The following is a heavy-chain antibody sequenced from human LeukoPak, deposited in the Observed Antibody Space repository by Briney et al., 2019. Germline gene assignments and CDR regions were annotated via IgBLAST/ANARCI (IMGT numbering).Heavy chain of an antibody. CDR1: GFTFSSYS. CDR2: ISSSSYI. Sequence: GGSLRLSCAASGFTFSSYSMNWVRQAPGKGLEWVSSISSSSYIYYADSVKGRFTISRDNAKNSLYLQMNSLRAEDTAVYYCARVSRNSITLSFDYWGQGTLVTVSS. V-gene: IGHV3-21*01. CDR3: ARVSRNSITLSFDY. D-gene: IGHD3-3*01. J-gene: IGHJ4*02.